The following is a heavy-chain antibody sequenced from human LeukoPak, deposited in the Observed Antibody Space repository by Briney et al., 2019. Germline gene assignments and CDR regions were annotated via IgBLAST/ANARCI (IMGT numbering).Heavy chain of an antibody. CDR2: IYYSGST. Sequence: PSETLSLTCTVSGGSISSGGYYWSWIRQHPGKGLEWIGYIYYSGSTYYNPSLKSRVTISVDTSKNQFSLKLSSVTAADTAVYYCAREELGIGHDYWGQGTLVTVSS. CDR1: GGSISSGGYY. V-gene: IGHV4-31*03. D-gene: IGHD7-27*01. CDR3: AREELGIGHDY. J-gene: IGHJ4*02.